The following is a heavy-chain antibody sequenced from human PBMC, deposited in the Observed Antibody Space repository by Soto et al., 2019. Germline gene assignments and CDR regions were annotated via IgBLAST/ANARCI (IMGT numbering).Heavy chain of an antibody. V-gene: IGHV3-15*07. CDR1: DFAFTNAW. J-gene: IGHJ6*02. Sequence: PGGSLRLSCAASDFAFTNAWINWVRQAPGKGLEWVGRIKSKTHGGTTDFAAPVKGRFAISRDDSKNTLYLQMNSPKTEDTAVYYCTTEGLITIFGVVIHRSVYYGMDVWGQGTTVTVSS. D-gene: IGHD3-3*01. CDR2: IKSKTHGGTT. CDR3: TTEGLITIFGVVIHRSVYYGMDV.